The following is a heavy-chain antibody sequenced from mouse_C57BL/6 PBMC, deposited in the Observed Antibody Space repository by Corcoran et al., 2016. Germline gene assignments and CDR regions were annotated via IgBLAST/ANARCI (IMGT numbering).Heavy chain of an antibody. CDR3: ARSRGLLRYYAMDY. CDR1: GYTFTDYN. V-gene: IGHV1-18*01. CDR2: INPNNGGT. D-gene: IGHD1-1*01. J-gene: IGHJ4*01. Sequence: EVQLQQSGPELVKPGASVKIPCKASGYTFTDYNMDWVKQSHGKSLEWIGDINPNNGGTIYNQKFKGKATLTVDKSSSTAYMELRSLTSEDTAVYYCARSRGLLRYYAMDYWGQGTSVTVSS.